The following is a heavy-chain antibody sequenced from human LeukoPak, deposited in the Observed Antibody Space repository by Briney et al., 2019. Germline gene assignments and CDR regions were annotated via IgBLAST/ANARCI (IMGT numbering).Heavy chain of an antibody. CDR3: ARVAGWYEF. J-gene: IGHJ5*01. CDR1: GGSINGEY. Sequence: SETLSLTCTVSGGSINGEYWSWLRQPPGKGLEWIAYINYSGSTNYNPSLKRRVTISVDKSKNRFSLRLTSVTPADTAVYYCARVAGWYEFWGQGTLVTVSS. CDR2: INYSGST. D-gene: IGHD6-19*01. V-gene: IGHV4-59*01.